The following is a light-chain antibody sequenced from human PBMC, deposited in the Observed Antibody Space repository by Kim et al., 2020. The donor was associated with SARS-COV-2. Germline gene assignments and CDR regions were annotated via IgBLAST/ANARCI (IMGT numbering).Light chain of an antibody. CDR3: QSADSSDTVI. V-gene: IGLV3-25*03. Sequence: VSPGQTAKIPCSGDSLSKKYSYWYQQKPGQAPIILIYKDTERPSGIPERFSGSRSGTTVTLSISGVQAEDEGDYYCQSADSSDTVIFGGGTQLTVL. J-gene: IGLJ2*01. CDR1: SLSKKY. CDR2: KDT.